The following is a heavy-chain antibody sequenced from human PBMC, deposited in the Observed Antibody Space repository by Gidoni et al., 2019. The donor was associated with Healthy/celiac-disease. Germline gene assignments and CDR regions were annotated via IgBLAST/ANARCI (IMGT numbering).Heavy chain of an antibody. Sequence: QVQLVESGGGVVQPGRSLRLSCAASGFTFSSYGMHWVRQAPGKGLEWVAVIWYDGSNKYYADSVKGRFTISRDNSKNTLYLQMNSLRAEDTAVYYCARNLDYGGNSPGDYWGQGTLVTVSS. V-gene: IGHV3-33*01. J-gene: IGHJ4*02. CDR3: ARNLDYGGNSPGDY. CDR2: IWYDGSNK. D-gene: IGHD4-17*01. CDR1: GFTFSSYG.